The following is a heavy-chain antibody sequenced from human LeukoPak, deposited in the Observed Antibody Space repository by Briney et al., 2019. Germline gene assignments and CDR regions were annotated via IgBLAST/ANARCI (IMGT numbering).Heavy chain of an antibody. V-gene: IGHV3-11*06. CDR1: GFTFSDYY. D-gene: IGHD3-10*01. J-gene: IGHJ4*02. CDR2: INGSSYT. CDR3: ARSITMIRGASLPNDY. Sequence: GGSLRLSCAASGFTFSDYYMSWIRQAPGKGLEWVSYINGSSYTNYADSVKGRFTISRDNAKNSLSLQMNSLRAEDTAVYYCARSITMIRGASLPNDYWGQGTLVTVSS.